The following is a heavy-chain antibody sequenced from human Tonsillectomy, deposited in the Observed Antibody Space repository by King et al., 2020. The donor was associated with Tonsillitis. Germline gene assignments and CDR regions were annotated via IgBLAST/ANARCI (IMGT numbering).Heavy chain of an antibody. CDR3: ARDFRRDIVVVPAAIAPHDAFDI. V-gene: IGHV3-21*01. J-gene: IGHJ3*02. D-gene: IGHD2-2*02. CDR1: GFTFSSYS. CDR2: ISSSSSYI. Sequence: VQLVESGGGLVEPGGSLRLSCAASGFTFSSYSMNWVRQAPGKGLEWVSSISSSSSYIYYADSVKGRFTISRDNAKNSLYLQMNSLRAEDTAVYYCARDFRRDIVVVPAAIAPHDAFDIWGQGTMVTVSS.